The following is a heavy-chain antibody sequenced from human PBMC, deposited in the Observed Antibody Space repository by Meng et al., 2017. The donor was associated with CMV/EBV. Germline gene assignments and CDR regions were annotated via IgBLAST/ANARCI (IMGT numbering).Heavy chain of an antibody. Sequence: ASVKVSCKASGYTFTSYYMHWVRQAPGQGLEWMGIINPSGGSTSYAQKFQGRVTMTRDTSTSTVYMELRSLRSDDTAVYYCARVGPRSSSSRGYFDYWGQGTLVTVSS. CDR1: GYTFTSYY. J-gene: IGHJ4*02. V-gene: IGHV1-46*01. CDR3: ARVGPRSSSSRGYFDY. CDR2: INPSGGST. D-gene: IGHD6-13*01.